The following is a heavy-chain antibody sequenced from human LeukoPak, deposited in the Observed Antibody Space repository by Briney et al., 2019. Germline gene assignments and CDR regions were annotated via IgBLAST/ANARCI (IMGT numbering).Heavy chain of an antibody. CDR1: GFTFSHYG. Sequence: RPGGSLRLSCAASGFTFSHYGMNWVRQAPGKGLEWVSYITADSSPMFYADSVKGRFTISRDNAKDSVSLQMNTLRAEDTAVYYCATTRDAAMETGGQGTLVTVSS. CDR2: ITADSSPM. D-gene: IGHD5-18*01. V-gene: IGHV3-48*01. CDR3: ATTRDAAMET. J-gene: IGHJ4*02.